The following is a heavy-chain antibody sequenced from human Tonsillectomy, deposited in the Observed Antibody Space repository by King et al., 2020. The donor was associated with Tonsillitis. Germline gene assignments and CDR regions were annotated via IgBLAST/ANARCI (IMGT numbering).Heavy chain of an antibody. CDR3: ARDESVIYYFYI. D-gene: IGHD2-21*01. J-gene: IGHJ4*02. CDR2: IYTNGMT. Sequence: VQLQESGPGLVKPSETLSLTCTVSGGSISSHFWTWIRRPAGKGLEWIGRIYTNGMTNYNPSLKSRLTMSVDTPKNQFSLTLKSVTAADTAVYYCARDESVIYYFYIWGQGTLVTVSS. CDR1: GGSISSHF. V-gene: IGHV4-4*07.